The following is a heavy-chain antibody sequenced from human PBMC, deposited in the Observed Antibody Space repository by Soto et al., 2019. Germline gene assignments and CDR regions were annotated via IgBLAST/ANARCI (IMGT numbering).Heavy chain of an antibody. J-gene: IGHJ4*02. CDR3: AAKSGFPYYFDH. V-gene: IGHV1-69*01. CDR2: IIPVFVTP. CDR1: GGTFNNFA. Sequence: QVQLVQSGPEVKKPGSSVKVSCKSSGGTFNNFAFNWVRQAPGQGLEWMAGIIPVFVTPHYSQRFQGRVTITADESKSTAYVELTSLTSEDTAVYFCAAKSGFPYYFDHWGQGTLVTVSS. D-gene: IGHD3-3*01.